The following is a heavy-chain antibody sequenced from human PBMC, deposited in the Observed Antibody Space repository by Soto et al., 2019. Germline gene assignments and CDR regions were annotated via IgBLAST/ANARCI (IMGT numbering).Heavy chain of an antibody. CDR2: IYYSGST. CDR3: ARSPKKYGGSSGTGWFDP. D-gene: IGHD2-15*01. J-gene: IGHJ5*02. V-gene: IGHV4-31*03. Sequence: PSETLSLTCTVSGGSISSGGYYWSWIRQHPGKGLEWIGYIYYSGSTYYNPSLKSRVTISVDTSKNQFSLKLSSVTAADTAVYYCARSPKKYGGSSGTGWFDPWGQGTLVTVSS. CDR1: GGSISSGGYY.